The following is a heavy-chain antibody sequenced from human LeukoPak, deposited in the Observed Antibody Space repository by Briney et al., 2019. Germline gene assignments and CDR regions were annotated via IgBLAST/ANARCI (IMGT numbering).Heavy chain of an antibody. CDR1: GFTFSSYS. V-gene: IGHV3-21*01. J-gene: IGHJ4*02. CDR3: AREWGIAVIDY. Sequence: GGSLRLSCAASGFTFSSYSMNWVRQALGKGLEWVSSISSSSSYIYYADSVKGRFTTSRDNAKNSLYLQMNSLRAEDTAVYYCAREWGIAVIDYWGQGTLVTVSS. CDR2: ISSSSSYI. D-gene: IGHD6-19*01.